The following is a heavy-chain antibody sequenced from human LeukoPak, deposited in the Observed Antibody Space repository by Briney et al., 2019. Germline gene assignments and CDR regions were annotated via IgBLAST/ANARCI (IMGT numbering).Heavy chain of an antibody. CDR1: GGSFSDYY. CDR3: ARVRGFYDSRGYDY. V-gene: IGHV4-34*01. D-gene: IGHD3-22*01. J-gene: IGHJ4*02. Sequence: SETLTLTCAVYGGSFSDYYWSWIRQPPGKGLEWIGEINHSGSTNYNPALNSRVTISEDTSKNQISLKLSSVTAADTAVYYCARVRGFYDSRGYDYWRQGTLVTVSS. CDR2: INHSGST.